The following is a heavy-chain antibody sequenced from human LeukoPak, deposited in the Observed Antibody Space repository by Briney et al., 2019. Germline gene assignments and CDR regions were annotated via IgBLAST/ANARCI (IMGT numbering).Heavy chain of an antibody. J-gene: IGHJ5*02. D-gene: IGHD6-6*01. CDR2: ISGSGGST. Sequence: PGGSLRLSCAASGFTFSSYAMSWVRQAPGKGLEWVSAISGSGGSTYYADSVKGRFTISRDNSKNTLYLQMNSLRAEDTAVYYCAKDVPFNRRGSSGGLFDPWGQGTLVTVSS. CDR1: GFTFSSYA. V-gene: IGHV3-23*01. CDR3: AKDVPFNRRGSSGGLFDP.